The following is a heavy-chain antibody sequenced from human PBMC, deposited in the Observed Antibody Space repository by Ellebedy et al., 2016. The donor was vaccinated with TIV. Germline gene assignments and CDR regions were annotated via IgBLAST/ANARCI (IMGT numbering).Heavy chain of an antibody. CDR3: AKDSDYGDPGDWFNP. J-gene: IGHJ5*02. CDR2: ISGSGGST. V-gene: IGHV3-23*01. Sequence: GESLKISCAASGFTFSSYAMSWVRQAPGKGLEWVSAISGSGGSTYYADSVKGRFTISRDNSKNTLYLQMNSLRAEDTAVYYCAKDSDYGDPGDWFNPWGQGTLVTVSS. D-gene: IGHD4-17*01. CDR1: GFTFSSYA.